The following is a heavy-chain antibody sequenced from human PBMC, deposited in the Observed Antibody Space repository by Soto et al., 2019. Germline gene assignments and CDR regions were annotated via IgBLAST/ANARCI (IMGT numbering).Heavy chain of an antibody. V-gene: IGHV3-23*01. Sequence: GGSLRLSCLASGFTFSDFAMTWVRHVPGRGLEWVASLDGAGGSTYYAESVRGRFSISRDNPQNTLFLQMKRLTVDDTAIYYCAAPRDEYGSGVSWFTYGMDICGQGTTLTVSS. CDR1: GFTFSDFA. CDR2: LDGAGGST. J-gene: IGHJ6*02. CDR3: AAPRDEYGSGVSWFTYGMDI. D-gene: IGHD3-10*01.